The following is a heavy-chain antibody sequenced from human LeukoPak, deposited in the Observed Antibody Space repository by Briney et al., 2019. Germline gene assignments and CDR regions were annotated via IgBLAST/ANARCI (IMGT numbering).Heavy chain of an antibody. CDR2: IYTSGST. V-gene: IGHV4-4*07. D-gene: IGHD6-13*01. J-gene: IGHJ6*02. CDR3: ARTSSSWSIGGYYYGMDV. CDR1: GGSISSYY. Sequence: SETLSLTCTVSGGSISSYYWSWLRQPAGKGLEWIGRIYTSGSTNYNPSLKSRVTMSVDTTKNQFSLALSSVTAADTAVYYCARTSSSWSIGGYYYGMDVWGQGTTVTVSS.